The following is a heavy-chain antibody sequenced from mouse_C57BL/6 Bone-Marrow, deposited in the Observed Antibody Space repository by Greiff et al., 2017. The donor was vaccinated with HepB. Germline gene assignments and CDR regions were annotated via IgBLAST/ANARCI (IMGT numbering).Heavy chain of an antibody. V-gene: IGHV5-12*01. Sequence: EVQGVESGGGLVQPGGSLKLSCAASGFTFSDYYMYWVRQTPEKRLEWVAYISNGGGSTYYPDTVKGRFTISRDNAKNTLYLQMSRLKSEDTAMYYCARDGSSDYYAMDYWGQGTSVTVSS. CDR1: GFTFSDYY. J-gene: IGHJ4*01. CDR2: ISNGGGST. D-gene: IGHD1-1*01. CDR3: ARDGSSDYYAMDY.